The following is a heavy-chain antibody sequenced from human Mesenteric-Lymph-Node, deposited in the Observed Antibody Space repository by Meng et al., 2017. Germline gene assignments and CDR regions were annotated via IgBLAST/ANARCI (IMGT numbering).Heavy chain of an antibody. CDR2: IYPGDSDT. J-gene: IGHJ4*02. D-gene: IGHD4-23*01. CDR3: ARAGLRWSSPPSY. Sequence: KVSCKGSGYSFTSYWIGWVRQMPGKGLEWMGIIYPGDSDTRYSPSFQGQVTISADKSISTAYLQWSSLKASDTAMYYCARAGLRWSSPPSYWGQGTLVTVSS. V-gene: IGHV5-51*01. CDR1: GYSFTSYW.